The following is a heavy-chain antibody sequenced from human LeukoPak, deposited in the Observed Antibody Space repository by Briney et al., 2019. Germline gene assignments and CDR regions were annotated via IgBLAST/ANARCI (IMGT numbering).Heavy chain of an antibody. J-gene: IGHJ5*02. CDR1: GFTVSSNY. CDR2: IYSGGST. D-gene: IGHD2-21*01. Sequence: GGSLRLSCAASGFTVSSNYMSWVRQAPGKGLEWVSVIYSGGSTYYADSVKGRFTISRDNSKNTLYLQMNSLRAEDTAVYYCARDSALILWGVGFGWFDPWGQGTLVTVSS. CDR3: ARDSALILWGVGFGWFDP. V-gene: IGHV3-66*01.